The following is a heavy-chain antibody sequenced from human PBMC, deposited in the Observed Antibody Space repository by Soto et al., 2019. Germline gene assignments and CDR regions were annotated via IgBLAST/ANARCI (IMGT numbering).Heavy chain of an antibody. Sequence: PGGPLRQSCAASEFTISGSAVYWVRQASGKGLEWVGRIRSKSNNYATAYGASVKGRFSISRDDLKNTAYLQMNSLKTEDTSVFYCPNLGWEMGAPPLDYWGKEPLVPAPQ. CDR2: IRSKSNNYAT. V-gene: IGHV3-73*01. CDR1: EFTISGSA. CDR3: PNLGWEMGAPPLDY. J-gene: IGHJ4*02. D-gene: IGHD1-26*01.